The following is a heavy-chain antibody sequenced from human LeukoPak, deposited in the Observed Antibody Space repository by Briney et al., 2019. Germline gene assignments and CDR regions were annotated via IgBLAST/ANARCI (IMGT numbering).Heavy chain of an antibody. CDR1: GYNFTSYG. D-gene: IGHD3-10*01. J-gene: IGHJ4*02. CDR3: ASLSYGSGSYLSY. Sequence: ASIKFYCKASGYNFTSYGISWVRQAPGQGLELMGWISAYNGNTNYAQKLQGRVTMTTDTSTSTAYMELRSLRSDDTAVYYCASLSYGSGSYLSYWGQGTLVTVSS. V-gene: IGHV1-18*01. CDR2: ISAYNGNT.